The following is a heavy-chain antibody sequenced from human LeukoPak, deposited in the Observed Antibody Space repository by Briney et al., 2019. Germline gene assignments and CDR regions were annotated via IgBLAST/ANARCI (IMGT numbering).Heavy chain of an antibody. CDR3: ARRLAAAGHYYHYYGMDV. Sequence: SETLSLTCTVSGGSISGYYWSWIRQPPGKGLEWIGYIYYSGSTNYNPPLKTRVTISVDTSKNQVSLKLSSVTAADTAVYYCARRLAAAGHYYHYYGMDVWGQGTTVSVSS. V-gene: IGHV4-59*08. J-gene: IGHJ6*02. D-gene: IGHD6-13*01. CDR1: GGSISGYY. CDR2: IYYSGST.